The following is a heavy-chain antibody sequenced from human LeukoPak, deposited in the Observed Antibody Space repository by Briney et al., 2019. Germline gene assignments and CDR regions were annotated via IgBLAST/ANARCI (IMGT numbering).Heavy chain of an antibody. V-gene: IGHV4-31*03. CDR1: GGSISSGAYY. CDR2: IYYGGNS. Sequence: SETLSLTCSVSGGSISSGAYYWSWIRQHPGKGLEWIGNIYYGGNSYYNPSLKSRVTISVDMSKNQFSLKLTAVTAADTAVYYCARDTPEIAARDAFDIWGQGTMVTVSS. D-gene: IGHD6-6*01. CDR3: ARDTPEIAARDAFDI. J-gene: IGHJ3*02.